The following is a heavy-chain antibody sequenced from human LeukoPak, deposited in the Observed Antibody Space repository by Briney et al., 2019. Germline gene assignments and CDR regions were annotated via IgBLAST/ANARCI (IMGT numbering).Heavy chain of an antibody. D-gene: IGHD3-10*01. V-gene: IGHV4-39*07. CDR2: IYYSGST. CDR1: GGSISSSSYY. CDR3: ARDGGSGSLY. J-gene: IGHJ4*02. Sequence: SETLSLTCTVSGGSISSSSYYWGWIRQPPGKGLEWIGSIYYSGSTYYNPSLKSRVTISVDTSKNQFSLKLSSVTAADTAVYYCARDGGSGSLYWGQGTLVTVSS.